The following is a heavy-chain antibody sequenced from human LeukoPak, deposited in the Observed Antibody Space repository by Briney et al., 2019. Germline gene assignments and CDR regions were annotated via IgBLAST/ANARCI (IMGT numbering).Heavy chain of an antibody. CDR1: GFTFSNYA. CDR3: ARSTSEAFDI. D-gene: IGHD2-2*01. J-gene: IGHJ3*02. CDR2: TSYDESNK. Sequence: GGSLRLSCAASGFTFSNYAMQWVRQAPGEGLEWVAVTSYDESNKYYADSVKGRFTISRDNSKNTLYMQMNSLRAEDTAVYYCARSTSEAFDIWGQGTMVTVSS. V-gene: IGHV3-30*04.